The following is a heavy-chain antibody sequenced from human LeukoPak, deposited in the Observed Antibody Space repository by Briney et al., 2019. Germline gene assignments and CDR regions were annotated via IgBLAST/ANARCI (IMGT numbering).Heavy chain of an antibody. CDR3: ATGGSIANAPRPGF. J-gene: IGHJ4*02. CDR2: IKKDESEK. D-gene: IGHD3-10*01. V-gene: IGHV3-7*03. CDR1: GFSFSGYW. Sequence: GGSLRLSCVASGFSFSGYWMSWVRQAPGKGLEWVANIKKDESEKYYVDSVKGRFTISRDNAKNSLFLQMNSLRVEATAVYYCATGGSIANAPRPGFWGQGTLVTVPS.